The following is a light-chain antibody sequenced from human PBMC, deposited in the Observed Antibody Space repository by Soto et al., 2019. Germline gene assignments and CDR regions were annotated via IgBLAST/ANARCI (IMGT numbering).Light chain of an antibody. J-gene: IGLJ2*01. CDR2: EVS. V-gene: IGLV2-8*01. CDR3: SSYAGSNNLV. CDR1: SSDVGGYNS. Sequence: QSALTQPPSASGSPGQSVTIPCTGTSSDVGGYNSVSWYQQHPGKVPKLMIYEVSKWPSGVPDRFSGSKSGNTASLTVSGLQAEDEADYYCSSYAGSNNLVFGGGTQLTVL.